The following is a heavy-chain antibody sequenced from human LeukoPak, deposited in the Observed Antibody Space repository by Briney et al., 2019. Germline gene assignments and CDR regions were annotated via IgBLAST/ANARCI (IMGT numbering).Heavy chain of an antibody. CDR2: IRYDGSNK. CDR1: GFTFSSYG. D-gene: IGHD3-10*01. CDR3: AKDSKRWKTYYYEAGSYYFDY. J-gene: IGHJ4*02. Sequence: TGGSLRLSCAASGFTFSSYGMHWVRQAPGKGLEWVAFIRYDGSNKYYADSVKGRFTISRDNSKNTLYLQMNSLRPEDTAAYYCAKDSKRWKTYYYEAGSYYFDYWGQGTRVTVSS. V-gene: IGHV3-30*02.